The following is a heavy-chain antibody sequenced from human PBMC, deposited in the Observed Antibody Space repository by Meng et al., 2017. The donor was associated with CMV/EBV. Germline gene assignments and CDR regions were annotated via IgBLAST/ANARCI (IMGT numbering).Heavy chain of an antibody. J-gene: IGHJ6*02. CDR3: ARVISSSSYYYYGMDV. CDR2: INHSGST. CDR1: GGSISSSSYY. V-gene: IGHV4-39*07. D-gene: IGHD6-6*01. Sequence: SETLSLTCTVSGGSISSSSYYWGWIRQPPGKGLEWIGEINHSGSTNYNPSLKSRVTISVDTSKNQFSLKLSSVTAADTAVYYCARVISSSSYYYYGMDVWGQGTTVTVSS.